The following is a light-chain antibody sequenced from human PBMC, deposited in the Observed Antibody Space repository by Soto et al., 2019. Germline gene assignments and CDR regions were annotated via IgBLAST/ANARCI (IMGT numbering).Light chain of an antibody. Sequence: DTQLTQSPSFLSASVGDRVTITCRASQDVSRSVGWYQQKPGKAPKLLFSAASTLHSGVPSRFSGSGSGTDFTLTISRLQPEDFATYYCQQLWTYPLTFGGGTKVEI. V-gene: IGKV1-9*01. CDR3: QQLWTYPLT. CDR2: AAS. J-gene: IGKJ4*01. CDR1: QDVSRS.